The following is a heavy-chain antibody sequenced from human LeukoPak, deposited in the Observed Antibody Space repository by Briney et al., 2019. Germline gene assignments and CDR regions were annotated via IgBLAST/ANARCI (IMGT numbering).Heavy chain of an antibody. V-gene: IGHV6-1*01. Sequence: SQTLSLTCAISGDSVSSNSAAWNWIRQSPSRGLEWLGRKYYRSKWYNDYAVSVKSRITINPDTSKNQFSLQLNSVTPADTAVYYCARASLTTVTTFRRLDPWGQGTLVTVSS. CDR2: KYYRSKWYN. CDR3: ARASLTTVTTFRRLDP. CDR1: GDSVSSNSAA. D-gene: IGHD4-17*01. J-gene: IGHJ5*02.